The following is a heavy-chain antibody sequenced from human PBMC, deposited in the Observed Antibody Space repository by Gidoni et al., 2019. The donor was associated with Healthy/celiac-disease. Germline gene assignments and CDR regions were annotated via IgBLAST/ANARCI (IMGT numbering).Heavy chain of an antibody. V-gene: IGHV3-9*01. Sequence: EVQLVESGGGLVQPGRSLRLSCAASGFTFAAYAMHWVRQAPGKGLEWVSGISWNSGSIGYADSVKGRFTISRDNAKNSLYLQMNSLRAEDTALYYCAKDSALDGSGYFLGVWGQGTTVTVSS. CDR2: ISWNSGSI. J-gene: IGHJ6*02. CDR3: AKDSALDGSGYFLGV. CDR1: GFTFAAYA. D-gene: IGHD3-22*01.